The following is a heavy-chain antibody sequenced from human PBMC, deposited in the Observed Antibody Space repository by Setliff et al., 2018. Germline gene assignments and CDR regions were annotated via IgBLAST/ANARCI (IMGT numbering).Heavy chain of an antibody. CDR1: GYTFNDYG. V-gene: IGHV1-18*01. D-gene: IGHD2-8*01. J-gene: IGHJ4*02. CDR2: ISPHTGNT. CDR3: SRLVRFCTRTACQRLSGGEF. Sequence: ASVKVSCKTSGYTFNDYGIAWVRQAPGQGLEWMGWISPHTGNTYYTPKLHGRATLTTDTSASTAYMELRSLGSDDTAVYYCSRLVRFCTRTACQRLSGGEFWGQGTLVTVSS.